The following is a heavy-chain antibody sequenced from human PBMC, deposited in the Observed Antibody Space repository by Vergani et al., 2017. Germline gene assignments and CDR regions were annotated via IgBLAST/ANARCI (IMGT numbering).Heavy chain of an antibody. CDR1: GYTFTSYG. Sequence: QLVQSGPEVKKPGASVKVSCKASGYTFTSYGISWVRQAPGQGLEWMGWISAYNGNTNYAQKLQGSVTMTTDTSTSTAYMGLRSLRSDDTAVYYCARDPGNVVATYYYYGMDVWGQGTTVTVSS. CDR3: ARDPGNVVATYYYYGMDV. J-gene: IGHJ6*02. D-gene: IGHD2-21*01. V-gene: IGHV1-18*01. CDR2: ISAYNGNT.